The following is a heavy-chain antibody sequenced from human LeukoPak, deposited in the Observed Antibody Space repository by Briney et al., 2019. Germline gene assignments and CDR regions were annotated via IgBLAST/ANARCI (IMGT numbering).Heavy chain of an antibody. D-gene: IGHD6-13*01. V-gene: IGHV1-69*01. J-gene: IGHJ4*02. CDR1: GGTFSSYA. CDR3: ARGNRIAAAGYPRPSEY. CDR2: IIPIFGTA. Sequence: GSSVKVSCKASGGTFSSYAISWVRQAPGQGLEWMGGIIPIFGTANYAQKFQGRVTITADESTSTAYMELSSLRSEDTAVYYCARGNRIAAAGYPRPSEYWGQGTLVTVSS.